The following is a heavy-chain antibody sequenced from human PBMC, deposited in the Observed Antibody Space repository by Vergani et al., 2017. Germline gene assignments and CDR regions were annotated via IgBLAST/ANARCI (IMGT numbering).Heavy chain of an antibody. J-gene: IGHJ4*02. D-gene: IGHD3-22*01. CDR1: GFTFSSYG. CDR3: AREGDYYDRSGYSPFDY. V-gene: IGHV3-33*01. CDR2: IWYDGSNK. Sequence: QVQLVESGGGVVQPGRSLRLSCAASGFTFSSYGMHWVRQAPGKGLEWVAVIWYDGSNKYYADSVKGRFTISRDNSKNTLYLQMNSLRAEDTAVYYCAREGDYYDRSGYSPFDYWGQGTLVTVSS.